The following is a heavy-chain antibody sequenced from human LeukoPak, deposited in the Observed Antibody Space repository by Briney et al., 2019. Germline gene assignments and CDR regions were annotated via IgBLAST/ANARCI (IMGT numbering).Heavy chain of an antibody. CDR2: MNPNSGNT. CDR1: GYTFTSYD. V-gene: IGHV1-8*01. J-gene: IGHJ6*02. CDR3: ARGDIVVVPAAGYYYYYGMDV. D-gene: IGHD2-2*01. Sequence: ASVKVSYKASGYTFTSYDINWVRQAPGQGLEWMGWMNPNSGNTGYAQTFQGRVTMTRNTSINTAYMELSSLRSEDTAVYYCARGDIVVVPAAGYYYYYGMDVWGQGTTVTVSS.